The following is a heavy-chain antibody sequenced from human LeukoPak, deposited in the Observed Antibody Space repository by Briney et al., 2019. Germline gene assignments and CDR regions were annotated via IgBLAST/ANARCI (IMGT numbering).Heavy chain of an antibody. CDR3: AKDASIHQQPIDY. CDR1: GFTFSSNS. J-gene: IGHJ4*02. Sequence: PGGSLRLSCAASGFTFSSNSMSWVRQAPGKGLEWVSAISGSGGSTYYADSVKGRFTISRDNSKNTLYLQMNSLRAEDTAVYYCAKDASIHQQPIDYWGQGTLVTVSS. D-gene: IGHD6-13*01. CDR2: ISGSGGST. V-gene: IGHV3-23*01.